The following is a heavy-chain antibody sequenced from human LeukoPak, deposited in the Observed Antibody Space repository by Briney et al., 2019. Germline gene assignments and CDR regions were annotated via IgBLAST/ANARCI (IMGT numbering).Heavy chain of an antibody. CDR2: ISGSGGST. CDR1: GFTFSSYA. D-gene: IGHD3-16*02. Sequence: GGSLRLPCAASGFTFSSYAMSWVRQAPGKGLEWVSAISGSGGSTYYADSVKGRFTISRDNSKNTLCLQMNSLRAEDTAVYYCAKSGVIHSSDYWGQGTLVTVSS. J-gene: IGHJ4*02. CDR3: AKSGVIHSSDY. V-gene: IGHV3-23*01.